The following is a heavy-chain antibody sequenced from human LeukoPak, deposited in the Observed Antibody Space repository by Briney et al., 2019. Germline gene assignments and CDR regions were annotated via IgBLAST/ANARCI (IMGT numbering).Heavy chain of an antibody. D-gene: IGHD4-17*01. CDR1: GFTFSSYA. J-gene: IGHJ4*02. Sequence: GGSLRLSCAASGFTFSSYAMSWVRQAPGKGLEWVSAISGSGGSTYYADSVKGRFTISRDNAKNSLYLQMNSLRAEDTAVYYCARDNYGDYGGFDYWGQGTLVTVSS. CDR2: ISGSGGST. V-gene: IGHV3-23*01. CDR3: ARDNYGDYGGFDY.